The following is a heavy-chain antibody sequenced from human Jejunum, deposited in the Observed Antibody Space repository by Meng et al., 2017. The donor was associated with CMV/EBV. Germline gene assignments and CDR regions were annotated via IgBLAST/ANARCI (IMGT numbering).Heavy chain of an antibody. CDR1: FMFSKYG. D-gene: IGHD6-13*01. V-gene: IGHV3-33*03. J-gene: IGHJ4*02. Sequence: FMFSKYGVHRVQRVAGKGLEWVAVIWYDGTAEYYAGSVKGRFTVSRDNFRNTVYLEMDSLRVEDSAVYYCAKSHIAAAVQVGYFDYWGLGTVVTVSS. CDR2: IWYDGTAE. CDR3: AKSHIAAAVQVGYFDY.